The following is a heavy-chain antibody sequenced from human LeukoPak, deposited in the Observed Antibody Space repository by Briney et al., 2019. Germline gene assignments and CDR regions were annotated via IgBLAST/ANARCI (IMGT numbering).Heavy chain of an antibody. J-gene: IGHJ4*02. CDR2: VSGSGGTT. CDR1: GFTFSSYA. Sequence: PGGSLRLSCAASGFTFSSYAMSWVRQAPGKGLEWVSVVSGSGGTTYYAGSVKGRFTISRDSSRNTLYLQMNSLRGEDTAVYYCAKGSSTTSYGAIDYWGQGTLVTVSS. CDR3: AKGSSTTSYGAIDY. D-gene: IGHD2-2*01. V-gene: IGHV3-23*01.